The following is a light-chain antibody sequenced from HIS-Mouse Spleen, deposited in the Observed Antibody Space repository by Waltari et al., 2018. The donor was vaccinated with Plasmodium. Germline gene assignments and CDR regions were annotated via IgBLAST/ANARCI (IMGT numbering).Light chain of an antibody. CDR3: CSYAGSYTLV. CDR2: DGS. Sequence: QSALTQPRPVSGSPGQSVPISCTGTSSNAGCYYYVSWYHQHPGKAPKLMIYDGSKRPSGVPDRFSGSKSGNTASLTISGLQAEDEADYYCCSYAGSYTLVFGGGTKLTVL. V-gene: IGLV2-11*01. CDR1: SSNAGCYYY. J-gene: IGLJ3*02.